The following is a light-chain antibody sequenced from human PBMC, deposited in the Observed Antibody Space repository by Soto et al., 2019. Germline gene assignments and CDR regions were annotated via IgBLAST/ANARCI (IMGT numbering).Light chain of an antibody. CDR3: QQYGSSTWT. V-gene: IGKV3-20*01. J-gene: IGKJ1*01. Sequence: EIVLTQSPGTLSLSPWERATLSCRASQSVSSSYLAWYQQKPGQAPRLLIYGASSRATGIPDRFSGSGSGTDFTLTISRLEPEDFAVYDCQQYGSSTWTFGQGTKVDIK. CDR1: QSVSSSY. CDR2: GAS.